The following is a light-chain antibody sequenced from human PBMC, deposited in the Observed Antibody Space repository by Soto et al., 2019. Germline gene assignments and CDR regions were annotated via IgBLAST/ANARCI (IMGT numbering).Light chain of an antibody. Sequence: EIVMKQSPATLSLSPGERATLSCRASQSVSSNLAWYQQKPGQAPRLLIYGASTRATGIPARFSGSGSGKEFTLNISSLQSEDFAVYYCQQYNNWPRTFGQGTKVEI. J-gene: IGKJ1*01. CDR1: QSVSSN. CDR3: QQYNNWPRT. V-gene: IGKV3-15*01. CDR2: GAS.